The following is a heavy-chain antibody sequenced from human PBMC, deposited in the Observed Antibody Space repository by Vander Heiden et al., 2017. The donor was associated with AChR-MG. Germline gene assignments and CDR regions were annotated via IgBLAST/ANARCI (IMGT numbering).Heavy chain of an antibody. Sequence: EVQLLESGGGLVQPGGSLRLSCAASGFTFSSDAMSWVRQAPGKGLEWVSAISGSSGSTYYADSVKGRFTISRDKSTNTLYLQMNSLRAEDTAVYYCAKDLERPGGDYCDYWGQGTLGTVSS. V-gene: IGHV3-23*01. CDR3: AKDLERPGGDYCDY. D-gene: IGHD3-16*01. CDR1: GFTFSSDA. J-gene: IGHJ4*02. CDR2: ISGSSGST.